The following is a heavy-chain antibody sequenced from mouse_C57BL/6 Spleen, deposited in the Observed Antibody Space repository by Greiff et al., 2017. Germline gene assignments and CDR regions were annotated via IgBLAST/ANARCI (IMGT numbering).Heavy chain of an antibody. Sequence: EVQLQQSGPVLVKPGASVKMSCKASGYTFTDYYMNWVKQSHGKSLEWIGVINPYNGGTSYNQKFKGKATLTVDKSSSTAYMERNSLTSEDSAVYYCARRGDGYLDYAMDYWGQGTSVTVSS. D-gene: IGHD2-3*01. CDR2: INPYNGGT. J-gene: IGHJ4*01. V-gene: IGHV1-19*01. CDR3: ARRGDGYLDYAMDY. CDR1: GYTFTDYY.